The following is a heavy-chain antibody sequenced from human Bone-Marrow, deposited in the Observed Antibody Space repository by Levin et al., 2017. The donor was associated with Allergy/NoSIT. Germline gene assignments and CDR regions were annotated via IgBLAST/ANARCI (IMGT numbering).Heavy chain of an antibody. CDR2: ISGSGTIT. Sequence: GGSLRLSCAASGFTFSSYAMSWVRQAPGKGLEWVSSISGSGTITHYAESVKGRITISRDISKNMLHLQMNSLRAEDTAIYFCAKEGLAVAGYYFDSWGQGTLVTVSS. CDR3: AKEGLAVAGYYFDS. J-gene: IGHJ4*02. CDR1: GFTFSSYA. D-gene: IGHD6-19*01. V-gene: IGHV3-23*01.